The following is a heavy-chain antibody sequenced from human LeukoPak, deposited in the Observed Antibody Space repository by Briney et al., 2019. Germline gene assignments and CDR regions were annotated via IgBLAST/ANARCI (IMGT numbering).Heavy chain of an antibody. J-gene: IGHJ3*02. D-gene: IGHD3-22*01. CDR1: GGSISSYY. Sequence: SETLSLTCTVSGGSISSYYWSWIRQSPGKGLECIGYIHYTGSTNYNPSLKSRVTISVETSKNQFSLKLKSVTAADTAVYYCARDQLHYYDSSGFSHFDIWGQGTMVTVSS. CDR3: ARDQLHYYDSSGFSHFDI. V-gene: IGHV4-59*01. CDR2: IHYTGST.